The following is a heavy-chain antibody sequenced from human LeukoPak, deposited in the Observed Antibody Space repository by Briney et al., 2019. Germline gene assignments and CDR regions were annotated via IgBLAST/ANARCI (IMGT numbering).Heavy chain of an antibody. CDR1: GFTFSSYW. CDR3: VRDLDY. Sequence: GGSLRLSCTASGFTFSSYWMSWVRQAPGKGLEWVANIKQDGGDKYYVDSVKGRFTISRDNAKSSLYLQMNSLRAEDTAMYYCVRDLDYWGQGTLVTVSS. J-gene: IGHJ4*02. CDR2: IKQDGGDK. V-gene: IGHV3-7*03.